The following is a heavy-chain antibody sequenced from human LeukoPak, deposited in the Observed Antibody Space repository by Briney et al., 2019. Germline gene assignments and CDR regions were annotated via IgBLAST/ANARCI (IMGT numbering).Heavy chain of an antibody. CDR3: ARADIVVVPAAFSDAFDI. CDR1: GNSVSSNSAA. D-gene: IGHD2-2*01. J-gene: IGHJ3*02. Sequence: SQTLSLTCAISGNSVSSNSAAWNWIRQSPSRGLEWLGRTYYRSKWYNDYAVSVKSRITINPDTSKNQFSLQLNSVTPEDTAVYYCARADIVVVPAAFSDAFDIWGQGTMVTVSS. V-gene: IGHV6-1*01. CDR2: TYYRSKWYN.